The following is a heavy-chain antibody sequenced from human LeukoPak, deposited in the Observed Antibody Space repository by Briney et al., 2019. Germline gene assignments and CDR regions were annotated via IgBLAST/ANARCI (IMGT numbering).Heavy chain of an antibody. V-gene: IGHV4-4*07. CDR3: ARDPSKYFHYGMDV. Sequence: PSETLSLTCTVSGGSISSYYWSWIRQPAGKGLEWIGRIYTSGSTNYNPSLKSRVTMSVDTSKNQFSLKLSSVTAADTAVYYCARDPSKYFHYGMDVWGQGTTVTVSS. CDR1: GGSISSYY. D-gene: IGHD3-10*01. J-gene: IGHJ6*02. CDR2: IYTSGST.